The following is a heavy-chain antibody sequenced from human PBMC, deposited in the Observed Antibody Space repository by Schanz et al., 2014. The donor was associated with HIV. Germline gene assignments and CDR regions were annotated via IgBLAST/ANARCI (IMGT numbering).Heavy chain of an antibody. V-gene: IGHV3-9*01. CDR3: AKDRGVETGMVTNYYYGMDV. D-gene: IGHD5-18*01. CDR2: ISWNSGSI. J-gene: IGHJ6*02. CDR1: GFTFDDYA. Sequence: EVQLVESGGGLVQPGRSLRLSCAASGFTFDDYAMHWVRQAPGKGLEWVSGISWNSGSIGYADSVKGRFSISRDNAKNSLYLQMKSLRAEDTALYFCAKDRGVETGMVTNYYYGMDVWGQGTTVTVSS.